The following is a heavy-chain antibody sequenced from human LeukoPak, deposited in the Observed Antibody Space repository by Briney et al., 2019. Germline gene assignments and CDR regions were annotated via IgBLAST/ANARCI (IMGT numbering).Heavy chain of an antibody. CDR2: IWSDGTNK. CDR1: GFTFSSYG. Sequence: GGSLILSCAASGFTFSSYGMHWVRQAPGKGLEWVAVIWSDGTNKYYGDSVKGRFIIYRDDSHNTVYLQMNSLRVQDTAIYYCAKDAQRGFDYSNSLEYWGQGSLVTVSS. CDR3: AKDAQRGFDYSNSLEY. J-gene: IGHJ1*01. D-gene: IGHD4-11*01. V-gene: IGHV3-33*06.